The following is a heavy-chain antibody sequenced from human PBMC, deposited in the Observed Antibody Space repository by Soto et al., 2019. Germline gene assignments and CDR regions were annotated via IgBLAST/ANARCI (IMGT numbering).Heavy chain of an antibody. Sequence: QVQLVQSGAEVKKPGASVKVSCKASGYTFTSYAMHWVRQAPGQRLEWMGWINAGNGNTKYSQKFQGRVTITRDTSASTAYMELSSLRSEDTAVYYCARDSEVGHWLVLPDFQHWGQGTLVTVSS. V-gene: IGHV1-3*01. CDR1: GYTFTSYA. CDR3: ARDSEVGHWLVLPDFQH. CDR2: INAGNGNT. D-gene: IGHD6-19*01. J-gene: IGHJ1*01.